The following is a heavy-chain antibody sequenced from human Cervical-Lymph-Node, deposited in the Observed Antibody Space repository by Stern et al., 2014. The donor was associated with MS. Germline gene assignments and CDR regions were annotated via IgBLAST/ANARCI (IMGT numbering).Heavy chain of an antibody. Sequence: EVQLLESGGGLVQPGGSLRLSCAASGFTFSSYAMYWVRQAPGKGLEHVSTVSSNGGSTYYANSVKGRFIISRDNSKNTLYLQMGSLRAEDMAVYLCARGTSMVSFYYGMDVWGQGTTVTVSS. J-gene: IGHJ6*02. CDR3: ARGTSMVSFYYGMDV. CDR2: VSSNGGST. V-gene: IGHV3-64*01. D-gene: IGHD1/OR15-1a*01. CDR1: GFTFSSYA.